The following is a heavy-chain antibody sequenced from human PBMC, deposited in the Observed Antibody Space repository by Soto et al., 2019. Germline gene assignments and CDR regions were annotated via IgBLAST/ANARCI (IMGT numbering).Heavy chain of an antibody. Sequence: EVQLVESGGGLVQPGGSLRLSCAASGFIFSDHYMDWVRQAPGKGLEWVGRSRNKANAYSTEYAASVKGRFTISRDDSKNSLYLQMNSLKAEDTAVYYCARRYIAWGDAFDFWGQGTMVTVSS. D-gene: IGHD3-9*01. CDR1: GFIFSDHY. V-gene: IGHV3-72*01. J-gene: IGHJ3*01. CDR3: ARRYIAWGDAFDF. CDR2: SRNKANAYST.